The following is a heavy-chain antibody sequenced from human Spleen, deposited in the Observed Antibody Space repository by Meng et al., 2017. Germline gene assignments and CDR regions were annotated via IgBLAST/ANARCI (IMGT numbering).Heavy chain of an antibody. CDR3: ARSPMRIAARRLNWFDP. CDR2: INAYNGDT. D-gene: IGHD6-6*01. J-gene: IGHJ5*02. V-gene: IGHV1-18*04. CDR1: GYTFTTYF. Sequence: QVQLVQSGAEVKKPGASVKVSCKASGYTFTTYFLHWVRQAPGQGLEWVGWINAYNGDTNYAQKLQGRVTMTTDTSTSTAYMELRSLTSDDTAVYYCARSPMRIAARRLNWFDPWGQGTLVTVSS.